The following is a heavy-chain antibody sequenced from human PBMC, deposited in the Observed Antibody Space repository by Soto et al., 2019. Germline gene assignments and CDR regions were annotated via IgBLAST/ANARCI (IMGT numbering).Heavy chain of an antibody. CDR2: IYYSGST. D-gene: IGHD6-13*01. CDR1: GGSISSGGYY. V-gene: IGHV4-31*03. CDR3: AREGAGYSSSHRTHYYYYAMDV. J-gene: IGHJ6*02. Sequence: QVQLQESGPGLVKPSQTLSLTCTVSGGSISSGGYYWSWIRQHPGKGLEWIGYIYYSGSTYYNPSLKSRVTISVDTSKNQFFLKLSSVTAADTAVYYCAREGAGYSSSHRTHYYYYAMDVWGQGTTVTVSS.